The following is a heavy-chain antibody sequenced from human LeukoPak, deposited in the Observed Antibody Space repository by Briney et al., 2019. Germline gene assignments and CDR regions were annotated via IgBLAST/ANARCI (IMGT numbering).Heavy chain of an antibody. CDR2: ISSGAKTI. D-gene: IGHD6-19*01. CDR3: AKDGAPRSGWYGATTGDY. J-gene: IGHJ4*02. V-gene: IGHV3-48*03. CDR1: GFTFSSYE. Sequence: GGSLRLSCSASGFTFSSYEMNWVRQAPGKGLEWVSSISSGAKTIYYADSVKGRFTISRDNSKNTLYLQMNSLRAEDTAVYYCAKDGAPRSGWYGATTGDYWGQGTLVTVSS.